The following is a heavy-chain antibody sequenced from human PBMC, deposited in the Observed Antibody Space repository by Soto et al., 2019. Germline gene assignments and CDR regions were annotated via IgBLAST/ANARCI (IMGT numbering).Heavy chain of an antibody. J-gene: IGHJ4*02. D-gene: IGHD1-26*01. V-gene: IGHV4-30-2*01. CDR1: GGSIISSTYS. CDR2: IYHSGST. CDR3: ARDRLGSGSYDY. Sequence: SETLSLTCAVSGGSIISSTYSWNCIRQPPGKGLEWIGYIYHSGSTSYNPSLNSRVTISVDRSKNQFSLRLNSVTAADTAVYYCARDRLGSGSYDYWGQGTLVTV.